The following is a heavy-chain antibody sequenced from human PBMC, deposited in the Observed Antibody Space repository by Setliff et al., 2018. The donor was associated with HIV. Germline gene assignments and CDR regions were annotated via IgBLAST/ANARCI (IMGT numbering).Heavy chain of an antibody. V-gene: IGHV4-38-2*01. CDR3: ARVGGSPPYYYYYMDV. J-gene: IGHJ6*03. CDR1: GYSISNVYY. CDR2: IYQTGST. Sequence: SETLSLTCAVSGYSISNVYYWGWIRQPPGKGLEWIGSIYQTGSTSYNPSFKNRVTILVDTSKNQFSLHLTSVTAADTAVYYCARVGGSPPYYYYYMDVWGTG. D-gene: IGHD3-16*01.